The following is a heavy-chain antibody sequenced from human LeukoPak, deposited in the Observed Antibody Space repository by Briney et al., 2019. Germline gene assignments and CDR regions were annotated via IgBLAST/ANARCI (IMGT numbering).Heavy chain of an antibody. V-gene: IGHV3-49*04. CDR1: GFTFGDYA. J-gene: IGHJ4*02. CDR3: TRSRSYYGLFDY. D-gene: IGHD1-26*01. Sequence: GGSLRLSCTASGFTFGDYALTWVRQAPGKGLEWVGFIRSKTYGETTGYAASMKGRFTISRDDSKSIAFLQMNSLKIEDTAVYYCTRSRSYYGLFDYWGQGTLVTVSS. CDR2: IRSKTYGETT.